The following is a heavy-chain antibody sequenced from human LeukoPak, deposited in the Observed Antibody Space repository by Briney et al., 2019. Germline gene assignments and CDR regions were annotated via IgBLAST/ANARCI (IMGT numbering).Heavy chain of an antibody. CDR2: IYRGGSI. D-gene: IGHD5-18*01. J-gene: IGHJ4*02. CDR3: ARVGYTSGSYYCDF. V-gene: IGHV3-66*01. Sequence: GGSLRLSCAASGFTVSNNYMSWVRQAPGKGLEWVSVIYRGGSIYYADSVKGRFTISRDNSKNTLDLQMNSLRAEDTAVYFCARVGYTSGSYYCDFWGQGTLVTVSS. CDR1: GFTVSNNY.